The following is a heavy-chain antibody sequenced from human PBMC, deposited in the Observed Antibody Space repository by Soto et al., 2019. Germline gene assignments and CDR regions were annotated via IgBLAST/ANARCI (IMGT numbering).Heavy chain of an antibody. CDR3: ASQVASYYDFWSGYAGYAFDI. V-gene: IGHV5-51*01. D-gene: IGHD3-3*01. Sequence: GESLKISCKGSGYSFTSYWIGWVRQMPGKGLEWMGIIYPGDSDTRYSPSFQGQVTISADKSISTAYLQWSSLNASDTAMYYCASQVASYYDFWSGYAGYAFDIWGQGTMVTVSS. CDR2: IYPGDSDT. J-gene: IGHJ3*02. CDR1: GYSFTSYW.